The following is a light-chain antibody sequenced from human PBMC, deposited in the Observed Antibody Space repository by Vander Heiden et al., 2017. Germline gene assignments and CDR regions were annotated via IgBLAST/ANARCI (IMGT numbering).Light chain of an antibody. CDR1: PSAGSTY. CDR3: QQYCGNPPLT. J-gene: IGKJ4*01. V-gene: IGKV3-20*01. CDR2: WAS. Sequence: ESVLTQSPCTLSLSPGEGATLSCTAGPSAGSTYLAWYQQRPGQPPRLLIYWASTRAAGIPDRFSGSGYGTDFTLTISSLETEDLAVYYCQQYCGNPPLTFGGGTKVEIK.